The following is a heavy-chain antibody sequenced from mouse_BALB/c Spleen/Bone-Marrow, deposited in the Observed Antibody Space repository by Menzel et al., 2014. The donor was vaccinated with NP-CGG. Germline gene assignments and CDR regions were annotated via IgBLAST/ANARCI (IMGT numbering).Heavy chain of an antibody. CDR1: GYTFTDYA. V-gene: IGHV1S137*01. J-gene: IGHJ2*01. Sequence: VQLQQSGAELVRPGVSVKISCKGSGYTFTDYAMHWVKQSHAKSPEWIGIISSSYGDATYNQKFKGKATMTVDKSSNTVYIELARLTSEDSAIYYCARGLSYYYGTSYCFDYWGQGTPLAVSS. CDR2: ISSSYGDA. D-gene: IGHD1-1*01. CDR3: ARGLSYYYGTSYCFDY.